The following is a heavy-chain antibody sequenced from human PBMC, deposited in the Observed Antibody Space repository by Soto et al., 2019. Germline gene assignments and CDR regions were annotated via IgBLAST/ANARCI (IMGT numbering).Heavy chain of an antibody. V-gene: IGHV3-15*01. CDR2: IKGKTEGGTT. D-gene: IGHD3-3*01. Sequence: EVQLVESGGGLVQPGGSLRLSCAASGFTVTNAWMSWVRQAPGKGLGWVGRIKGKTEGGTTDYAAPVRGRFTMSRDDSRNTLYLQMNSLKTEDTAVYYCTTVPSGWRAPGGWGQETLVTVSA. CDR1: GFTVTNAW. CDR3: TTVPSGWRAPGG. J-gene: IGHJ4*02.